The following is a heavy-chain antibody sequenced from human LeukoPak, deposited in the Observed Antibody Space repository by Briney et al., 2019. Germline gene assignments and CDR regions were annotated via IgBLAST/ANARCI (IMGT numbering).Heavy chain of an antibody. CDR3: ARVGHDSSGYEY. Sequence: GGSLRLSCVASGFASDAHTMHWVRQPPGKGLEWVSLISWDGSGATYYADSVKGRFTISRDNAKNSLYLQMNSLRAEDTAVYYCARVGHDSSGYEYWGQGTLVTVSS. CDR1: GFASDAHT. D-gene: IGHD3-22*01. J-gene: IGHJ4*02. V-gene: IGHV3-43*01. CDR2: ISWDGSGAT.